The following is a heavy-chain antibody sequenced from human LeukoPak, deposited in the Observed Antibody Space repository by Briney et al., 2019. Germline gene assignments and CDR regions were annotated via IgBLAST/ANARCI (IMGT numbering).Heavy chain of an antibody. CDR3: ARSDILTGFHFDH. V-gene: IGHV3-7*01. D-gene: IGHD3-9*01. Sequence: PGGSLRLSCEASGFTFSSYWMTWVRQAPGRGREWVANIKRDGSVTHYVDSVKGRFTISRDNTKNSLYLQMNSLRSEDTAVYYCARSDILTGFHFDHWGQGTLVTVSS. CDR2: IKRDGSVT. CDR1: GFTFSSYW. J-gene: IGHJ4*02.